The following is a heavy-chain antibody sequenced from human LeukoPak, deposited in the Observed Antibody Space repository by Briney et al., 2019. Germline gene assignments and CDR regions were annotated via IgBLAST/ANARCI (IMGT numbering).Heavy chain of an antibody. Sequence: GGSLRLSCAASGFTFDDYAMHWVRQAPGKGLEWVSGISWNSGSIGYADSVKGRFTISRDNAKNSLYLQMNSLRAEDMALYYCAKSLGSHDAFDIWGQGTMVTVSS. CDR3: AKSLGSHDAFDI. D-gene: IGHD3-16*01. J-gene: IGHJ3*02. V-gene: IGHV3-9*03. CDR1: GFTFDDYA. CDR2: ISWNSGSI.